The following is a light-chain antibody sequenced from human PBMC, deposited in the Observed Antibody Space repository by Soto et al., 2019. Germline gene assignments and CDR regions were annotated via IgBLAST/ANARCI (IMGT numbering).Light chain of an antibody. CDR1: QSISNW. CDR3: QQYNTYPWT. Sequence: DIQMTQSPSTLSASVGDRLTITCRASQSISNWLAWYQQKPGKAPKLLIYKTSSLQSGVPSRFSGSGSGTEFTLTISSPQPDDFATYYCQQYNTYPWTVGQGTKVQIK. J-gene: IGKJ1*01. CDR2: KTS. V-gene: IGKV1-5*03.